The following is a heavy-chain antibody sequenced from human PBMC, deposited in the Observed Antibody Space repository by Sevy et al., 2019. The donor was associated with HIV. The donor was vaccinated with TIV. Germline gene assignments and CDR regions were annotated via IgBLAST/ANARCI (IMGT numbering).Heavy chain of an antibody. CDR2: INEDGSRL. CDR3: ARDRAHSALDY. J-gene: IGHJ4*02. D-gene: IGHD6-13*01. CDR1: GFTFSDSW. Sequence: GGSLRLSCVASGFTFSDSWMTWVRQAPGKGLERIAFINEDGSRLGYVESVRGRFTISRENTKNSLYLQMNSLRAEDTAVYFCARDRAHSALDYWGQGTLVTVSS. V-gene: IGHV3-7*01.